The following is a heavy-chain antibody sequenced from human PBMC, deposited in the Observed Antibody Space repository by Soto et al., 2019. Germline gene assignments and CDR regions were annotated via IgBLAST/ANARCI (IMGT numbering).Heavy chain of an antibody. V-gene: IGHV3-23*01. CDR1: GFPFSSYA. CDR2: ISGSGGST. J-gene: IGHJ4*02. Sequence: GGSLRLSCAASGFPFSSYAMSWVRQAPGKGLEWVSAISGSGGSTYYADSVKGRLTISRDNSKNQLSLQMTSLRAEETAVYYCAKDALWFGDQYYFVYWGQGTLVTFS. CDR3: AKDALWFGDQYYFVY. D-gene: IGHD3-10*01.